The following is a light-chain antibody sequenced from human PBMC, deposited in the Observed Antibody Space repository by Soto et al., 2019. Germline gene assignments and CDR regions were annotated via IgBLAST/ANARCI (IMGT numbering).Light chain of an antibody. CDR2: AAT. J-gene: IGKJ2*01. CDR1: QGISSY. Sequence: AIRMTQSPSSFSASTGDRVTITCRASQGISSYLAWYQQKPGKAPKLLVYAATTLQYGVPSRFSGSGSGTDFTLTISCLQAEDFATYFCQQYYTYHQTFGQGTKLEIK. V-gene: IGKV1-8*01. CDR3: QQYYTYHQT.